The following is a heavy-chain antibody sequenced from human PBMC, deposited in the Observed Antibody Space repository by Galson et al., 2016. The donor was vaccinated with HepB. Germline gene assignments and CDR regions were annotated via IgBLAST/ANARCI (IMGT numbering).Heavy chain of an antibody. CDR3: AVAYSNYWPLGY. J-gene: IGHJ4*02. D-gene: IGHD2-21*01. V-gene: IGHV3-30-3*01. CDR1: GFPLSSYA. CDR2: FSYDGSTK. Sequence: SLRLSCAASGFPLSSYAMHRVRQAPGKGLEWVAVFSYDGSTKYYADSVKGRFPISRDNSKNTLSVQMNSLRAEDTAVYYCAVAYSNYWPLGYWGQGTLVTVSS.